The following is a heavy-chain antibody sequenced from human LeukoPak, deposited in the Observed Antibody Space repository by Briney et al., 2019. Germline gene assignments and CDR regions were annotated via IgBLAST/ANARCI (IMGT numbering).Heavy chain of an antibody. CDR1: GFTFSTYW. V-gene: IGHV3-7*01. J-gene: IGHJ6*03. CDR2: IKQDGSEK. CDR3: ARDVNYYYYMDV. Sequence: PGGSLRLSCDASGFTFSTYWMTWVRQAPGKGLEWLATIKQDGSEKYYLDSVKGRFTISRDNAKNSLYLQMNSLRAEDTAIYYCARDVNYYYYMDVWGKGTTVTVSS.